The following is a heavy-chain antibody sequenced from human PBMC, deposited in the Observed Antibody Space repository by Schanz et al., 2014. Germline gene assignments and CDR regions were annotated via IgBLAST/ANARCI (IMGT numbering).Heavy chain of an antibody. J-gene: IGHJ4*02. V-gene: IGHV3-66*01. CDR1: GFTVSSNY. CDR3: AREVGGSFGQHY. CDR2: VYMSAAST. Sequence: EVQLVESGGGLVQPGGSLRLSCAASGFTVSSNYMSWVRQAPGKGLEWVSTVYMSAASTRYADSVKGRFIISRDNAKNLMYLHLNSLRAEDTAVYYCAREVGGSFGQHYWGQGALVTVSS. D-gene: IGHD1-26*01.